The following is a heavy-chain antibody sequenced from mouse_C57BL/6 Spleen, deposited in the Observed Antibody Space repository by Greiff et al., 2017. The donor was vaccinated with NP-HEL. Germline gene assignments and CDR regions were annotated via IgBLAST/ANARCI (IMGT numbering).Heavy chain of an antibody. CDR2: IYPSDSET. J-gene: IGHJ2*01. CDR1: GYTFTSYW. CDR3: ARDGDYDLDY. V-gene: IGHV1-61*01. Sequence: QVQLQQPGAELVRPGSSVKLSCKASGYTFTSYWMDWVKQRPGQGLEWIGNIYPSDSETHYNQKFKDKATLTVDKSSSTAYMQLSSLTSEDSAVYYCARDGDYDLDYWGQGTTLTVSS. D-gene: IGHD2-4*01.